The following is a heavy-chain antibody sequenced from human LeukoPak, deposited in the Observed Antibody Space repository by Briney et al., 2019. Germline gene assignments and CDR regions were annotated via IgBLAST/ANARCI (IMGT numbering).Heavy chain of an antibody. J-gene: IGHJ5*02. CDR3: VRDDALGYCSSTNCYTENWFDP. CDR2: IGSDNTTI. CDR1: GFTFRRYT. V-gene: IGHV3-48*01. Sequence: GGSLRLSCAASGFTFRRYTLNWVRQAPGKGLEWISYIGSDNTTIDYADSVKGRFTISRHNGKDSLYLQMNSLRAEDTAVYYCVRDDALGYCSSTNCYTENWFDPWGQGTLVTVSS. D-gene: IGHD2-2*02.